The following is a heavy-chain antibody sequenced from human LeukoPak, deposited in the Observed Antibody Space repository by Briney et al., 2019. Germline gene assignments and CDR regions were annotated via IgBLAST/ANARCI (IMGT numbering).Heavy chain of an antibody. J-gene: IGHJ5*02. CDR1: GGSISSGGYY. D-gene: IGHD2-15*01. CDR2: IYYSGST. V-gene: IGHV4-31*03. Sequence: SQTLSLTCTVSGGSISSGGYYWSWIRQHPGKGLEWIGYIYYSGSTYYNPSLKSRVTISVDTSKNQFSLKLSSVTAADTAVYYCARGRDIVVVVAALGKDNWFDPWGQGTLVTVSS. CDR3: ARGRDIVVVVAALGKDNWFDP.